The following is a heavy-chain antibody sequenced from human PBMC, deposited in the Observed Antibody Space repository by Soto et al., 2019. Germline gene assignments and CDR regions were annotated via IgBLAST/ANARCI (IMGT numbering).Heavy chain of an antibody. CDR2: IDSGGTT. J-gene: IGHJ3*02. D-gene: IGHD2-21*01. CDR3: AKSGGDRAFDI. CDR1: GFTVSCNY. Sequence: DVQLVESGGGLNQPGGSLRLSCAASGFTVSCNYMSWLRQAPGKGLECVSVIDSGGTTYYADSVKGRFTISRDNSENTVYLQMNNLRGEDTAVYHCAKSGGDRAFDIWGQGTRVTVSS. V-gene: IGHV3-53*01.